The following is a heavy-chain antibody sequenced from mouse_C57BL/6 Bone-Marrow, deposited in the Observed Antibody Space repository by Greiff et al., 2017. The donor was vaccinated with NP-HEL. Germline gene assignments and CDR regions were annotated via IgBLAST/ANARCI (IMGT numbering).Heavy chain of an antibody. Sequence: VQLQQPGAELVKPGASVKVSCKASGYTFTSYWMHWVKQRPGQGLEWIGRIHPSDSDTNYNQKFKGKATLTVDKSSSTAYMQLSSLTSEDSAAYYCAILSDSYYFWYFDVWGTGTTVTVSS. CDR1: GYTFTSYW. V-gene: IGHV1-74*01. CDR2: IHPSDSDT. D-gene: IGHD2-3*01. CDR3: AILSDSYYFWYFDV. J-gene: IGHJ1*03.